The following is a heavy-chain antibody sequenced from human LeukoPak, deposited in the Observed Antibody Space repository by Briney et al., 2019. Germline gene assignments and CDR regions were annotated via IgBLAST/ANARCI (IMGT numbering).Heavy chain of an antibody. CDR1: GGSISSSSYY. CDR3: ARDYRAYCGGDCYSGYYYYYMDV. J-gene: IGHJ6*03. D-gene: IGHD2-21*02. V-gene: IGHV4-61*09. CDR2: IYTSGST. Sequence: SETLSLTCTVSGGSISSSSYYWGWIRQPAGKGLEWIGHIYTSGSTKYNPSLKSRVTMSVDTSKNQFSLKLSSVTAADTAVYYCARDYRAYCGGDCYSGYYYYYMDVWGKGTTVTISS.